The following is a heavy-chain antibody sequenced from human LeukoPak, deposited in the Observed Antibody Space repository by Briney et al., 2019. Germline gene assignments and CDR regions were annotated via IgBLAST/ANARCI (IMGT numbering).Heavy chain of an antibody. CDR3: ASRVGRYFDSSGYLRT. CDR1: GYTFTSYG. V-gene: IGHV1-18*01. D-gene: IGHD3-22*01. J-gene: IGHJ5*02. CDR2: ISAYNGNT. Sequence: ASVKVSCKASGYTFTSYGISWVRQAPGQGLEWMGWISAYNGNTNYAQKLQGRVTMTTDTSTSTAYMELRSLRSDDTAVYYCASRVGRYFDSSGYLRTWGQGTLVTVSS.